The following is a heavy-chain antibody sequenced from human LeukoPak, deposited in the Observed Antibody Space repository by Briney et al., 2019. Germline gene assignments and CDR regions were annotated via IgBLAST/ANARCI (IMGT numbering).Heavy chain of an antibody. D-gene: IGHD3-16*01. CDR1: GFTFSGSA. J-gene: IGHJ4*02. Sequence: GGSLKLSCAASGFTFSGSAIHWVRQASGKGLEWVGRIRSKANSYATAYAAAVKGRFTICRDDSKNTAYQQKNSLKTEDTAVYCCTRAGDDYVWEDFDFWGQGTLVTVSS. CDR3: TRAGDDYVWEDFDF. V-gene: IGHV3-73*01. CDR2: IRSKANSYAT.